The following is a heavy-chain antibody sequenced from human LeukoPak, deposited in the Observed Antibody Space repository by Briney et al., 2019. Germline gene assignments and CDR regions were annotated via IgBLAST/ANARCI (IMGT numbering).Heavy chain of an antibody. D-gene: IGHD6-19*01. Sequence: VSVKVSCKASGYTFTGYYMHWVRQAPGQGLEWMGWINPNSGGTNYAQKFQGRVTMTRDTSISTAYMELSRLRSDDTAVYYCARVINPNIAVAGTGGSYWGQGTLVTVSS. CDR3: ARVINPNIAVAGTGGSY. J-gene: IGHJ4*02. V-gene: IGHV1-2*02. CDR1: GYTFTGYY. CDR2: INPNSGGT.